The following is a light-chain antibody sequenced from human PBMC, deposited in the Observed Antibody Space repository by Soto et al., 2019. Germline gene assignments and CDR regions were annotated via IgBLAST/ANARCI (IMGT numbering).Light chain of an antibody. Sequence: EIVLTQSPGTLSLSPGERATLSCRASQSVSSNYLAWYQQKPGQAPRLLIYAASSRITGISDRFSGSGSGTDFTLTISRQEPEDVAVYHCQQNGSSPRTFGQGTKVEIK. CDR3: QQNGSSPRT. J-gene: IGKJ1*01. CDR2: AAS. CDR1: QSVSSNY. V-gene: IGKV3-20*01.